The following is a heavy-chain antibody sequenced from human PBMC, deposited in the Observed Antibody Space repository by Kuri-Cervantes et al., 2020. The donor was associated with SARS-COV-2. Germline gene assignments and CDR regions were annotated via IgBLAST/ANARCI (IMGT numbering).Heavy chain of an antibody. J-gene: IGHJ6*02. CDR3: ARDLIAAAGQYYYYGMDV. D-gene: IGHD6-13*01. V-gene: IGHV4-4*07. CDR1: GGSISSYY. Sequence: GSLRPSCPVSGGSISSYYWSWIRQPAGKGLEWIGRIYTSGSTNYNPSLKSRVTMSVDTSKNQFSLKLSSVTAADTAVYYCARDLIAAAGQYYYYGMDVWGQGITVTVSS. CDR2: IYTSGST.